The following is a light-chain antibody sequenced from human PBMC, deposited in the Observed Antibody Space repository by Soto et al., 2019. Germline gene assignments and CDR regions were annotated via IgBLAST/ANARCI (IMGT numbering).Light chain of an antibody. V-gene: IGKV3-20*01. CDR1: QSVTSTY. Sequence: EIVLTQSPGTLSLSPGERVTLSCRASQSVTSTYLGWYQQKPGQAPSLLIYGASSRATGIPDRFSGSGSGTDFTLTISRLEPEDFAVYYCQQYNNWPRTFGQGTKVDI. CDR2: GAS. J-gene: IGKJ1*01. CDR3: QQYNNWPRT.